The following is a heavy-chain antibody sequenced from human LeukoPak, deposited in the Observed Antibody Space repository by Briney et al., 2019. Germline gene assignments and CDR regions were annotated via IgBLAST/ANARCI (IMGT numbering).Heavy chain of an antibody. J-gene: IGHJ1*01. CDR3: ARGSYDSSDFEYFHH. D-gene: IGHD3-22*01. V-gene: IGHV1-2*02. Sequence: GASVRVSCKASSYTFTSYGISWVRQAPGQGLEWMGWINPNSGGTNYAQKFQGRVTMTRDTSISTAYMELNRLRSDDTAVYYCARGSYDSSDFEYFHHWGQGTLVTVSS. CDR2: INPNSGGT. CDR1: SYTFTSYG.